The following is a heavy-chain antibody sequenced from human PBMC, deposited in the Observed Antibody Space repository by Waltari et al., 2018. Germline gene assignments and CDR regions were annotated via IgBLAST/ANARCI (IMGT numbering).Heavy chain of an antibody. CDR1: GFSLNPYGMR. D-gene: IGHD1-26*01. Sequence: QVTLEESGPALVKPTQTLTLTCSVSGFSLNPYGMRVTWIRQPPGKALEWFARIDWDDEKFYNRSLESRLTISKDSSKNQVVLIVANVDPTDTATYYCARLLGPAAHWYFDLWGRGTLVTVSS. CDR2: IDWDDEK. CDR3: ARLLGPAAHWYFDL. J-gene: IGHJ2*01. V-gene: IGHV2-70*04.